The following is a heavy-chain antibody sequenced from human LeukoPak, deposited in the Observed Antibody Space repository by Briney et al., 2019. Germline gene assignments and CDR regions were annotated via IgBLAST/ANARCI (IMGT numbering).Heavy chain of an antibody. Sequence: GSSVKVSCKASGGTFSSYAFSWVRQAPGQGLEWMGVIITIFHTPYYAPKFQGRVTITADKSTSTVYMEVSSLRSDDTAVYYCATHASSSSLWGQGTLVTVSS. CDR2: IITIFHTP. CDR1: GGTFSSYA. CDR3: ATHASSSSL. J-gene: IGHJ4*02. D-gene: IGHD6-6*01. V-gene: IGHV1-69*06.